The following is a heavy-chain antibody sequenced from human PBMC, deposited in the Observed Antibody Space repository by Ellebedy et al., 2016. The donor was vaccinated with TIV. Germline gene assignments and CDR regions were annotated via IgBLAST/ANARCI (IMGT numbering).Heavy chain of an antibody. CDR3: ARDQVVAATPPNYYYYGMDV. D-gene: IGHD2-15*01. J-gene: IGHJ6*02. CDR1: GFTFGDYA. CDR2: IRSKAYGGTT. V-gene: IGHV3-49*03. Sequence: GESLKISCTASGFTFGDYAMSWFRQAPGKGLEWVGFIRSKAYGGTTEYAASVKGRFTISRDDSKSIAYLQMNSLRAEDTAVYYCARDQVVAATPPNYYYYGMDVWGQGTTVTVSS.